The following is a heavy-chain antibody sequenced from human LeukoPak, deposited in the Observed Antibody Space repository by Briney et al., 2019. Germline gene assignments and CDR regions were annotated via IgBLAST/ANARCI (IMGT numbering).Heavy chain of an antibody. J-gene: IGHJ4*02. Sequence: GSLRLSCAASGFTFSSYAMSWVRQAPGKGLEWVSAISGSGGSTYYADSAKGRFTISRDNSKNTLYLQMNSLRAEDTAVYYCAKDGPVLRYFDWLLGMLDYWGQGTLVTVSS. V-gene: IGHV3-23*01. CDR1: GFTFSSYA. CDR3: AKDGPVLRYFDWLLGMLDY. CDR2: ISGSGGST. D-gene: IGHD3-9*01.